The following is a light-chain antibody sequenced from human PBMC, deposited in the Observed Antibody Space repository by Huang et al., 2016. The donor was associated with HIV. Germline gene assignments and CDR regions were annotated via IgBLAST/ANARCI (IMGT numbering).Light chain of an antibody. Sequence: IVMTQSPATLSVSPGERVTLSCRANRSVSSNLAWYQQRPGQAPRLLIYGSSTRAPGIPARFSGSGSGTDFSLTISSLQSEGFALYYCHQYNNWLLSFGGGTRVDI. V-gene: IGKV3-15*01. CDR3: HQYNNWLLS. CDR1: RSVSSN. CDR2: GSS. J-gene: IGKJ4*01.